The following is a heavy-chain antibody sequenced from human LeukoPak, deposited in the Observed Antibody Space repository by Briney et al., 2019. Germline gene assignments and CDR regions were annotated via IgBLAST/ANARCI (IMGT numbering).Heavy chain of an antibody. CDR3: ARYSSGWYGEFDY. Sequence: ASVKVSCKASGYTFTSYGISWVRQAPGQGLEWMGWISAYNGNTNYAQKLQGRVTMTTDTSTSTDYMELRSLRSDDTAVYYCARYSSGWYGEFDYWGQGTLVTVSS. CDR1: GYTFTSYG. J-gene: IGHJ4*02. V-gene: IGHV1-18*01. D-gene: IGHD6-19*01. CDR2: ISAYNGNT.